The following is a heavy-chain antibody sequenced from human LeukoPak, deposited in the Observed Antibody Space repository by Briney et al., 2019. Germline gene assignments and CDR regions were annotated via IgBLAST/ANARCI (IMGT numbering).Heavy chain of an antibody. J-gene: IGHJ4*02. Sequence: SETLSLTRTVSGDSFRSYHWSWLRQPPGKGLEWIGYISSSGSTSYNPSLKSRVTISVDTSKNQFSLKLSSVTAADTAVYYCARVGRGDHSWGSYYCDHWGQGTLVSVSS. CDR1: GDSFRSYH. V-gene: IGHV4-59*01. CDR3: ARVGRGDHSWGSYYCDH. CDR2: ISSSGST. D-gene: IGHD3-16*01.